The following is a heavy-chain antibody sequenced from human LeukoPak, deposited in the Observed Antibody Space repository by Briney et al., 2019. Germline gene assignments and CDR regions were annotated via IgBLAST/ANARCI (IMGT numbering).Heavy chain of an antibody. J-gene: IGHJ4*02. CDR3: ARAYSSVWTVDY. CDR1: GYTFTRYY. V-gene: IGHV1-2*02. CDR2: INPNSGGT. Sequence: ASVKVSCKASGYTFTRYYMHWVRQAPGQGLEWMGWINPNSGGTSYAQKFQGRVTMTRDTSITTAYMELSRLRSDDTAVYYCARAYSSVWTVDYWGQGTLVTVSS. D-gene: IGHD6-19*01.